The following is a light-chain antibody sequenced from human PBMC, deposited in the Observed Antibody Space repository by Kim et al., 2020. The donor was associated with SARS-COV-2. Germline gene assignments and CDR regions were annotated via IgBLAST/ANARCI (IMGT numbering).Light chain of an antibody. CDR1: QSVRNNY. J-gene: IGKJ2*01. Sequence: EIVLTQSPGTLSLSPGERATLSCRASQSVRNNYLAWYQQKPGQVHRLLIYDASIRATGIPDRFSASGSGTDFTLTISGLEPEDSAVYYCQQYGSAPNTFAQGTKLEI. V-gene: IGKV3-20*01. CDR2: DAS. CDR3: QQYGSAPNT.